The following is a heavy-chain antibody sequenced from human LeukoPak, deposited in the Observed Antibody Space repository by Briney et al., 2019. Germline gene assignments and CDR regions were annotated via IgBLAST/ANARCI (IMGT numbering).Heavy chain of an antibody. J-gene: IGHJ4*02. CDR3: ARGTADGRDGYNHVFDY. D-gene: IGHD5-12*01. CDR1: GGSFSGYY. Sequence: ETLSLTCAVYGGSFSGYYWSWVRQAPGKGLEWVSAISGSGGSTYYADSVKGRFTISRDNSKNTLYLQMNSLRAEDTAVYYCARGTADGRDGYNHVFDYWGQGTLVTVSS. V-gene: IGHV3-23*01. CDR2: ISGSGGST.